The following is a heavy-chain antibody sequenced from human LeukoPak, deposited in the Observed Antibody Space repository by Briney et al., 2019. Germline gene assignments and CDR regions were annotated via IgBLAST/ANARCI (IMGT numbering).Heavy chain of an antibody. CDR2: ISGSGGST. V-gene: IGHV3-23*01. Sequence: GGSLRLSCAASGFTFSNYAMSWVRQAPGKGLEWVSAISGSGGSTYYADSVKGRFTISRDNAKNSLYLQMNSLRADDTAVYYCARSNYYTVDVWGQGTAVTVSS. CDR1: GFTFSNYA. CDR3: ARSNYYTVDV. D-gene: IGHD1-26*01. J-gene: IGHJ6*02.